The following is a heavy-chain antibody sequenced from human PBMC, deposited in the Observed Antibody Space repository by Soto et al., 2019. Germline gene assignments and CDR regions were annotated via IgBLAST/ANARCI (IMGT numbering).Heavy chain of an antibody. CDR2: IYYSGST. CDR1: GGSISSYY. V-gene: IGHV4-59*01. CDR3: AKSSLSDWFDP. J-gene: IGHJ5*02. D-gene: IGHD2-15*01. Sequence: SETLSLTCTVSGGSISSYYWSWIRQPPGKGLEWIGYIYYSGSTNYNPSLKSRVTISVDTSKNQFSLKLSSVTAADTAVYYCAKSSLSDWFDPWGQGTLVTVSS.